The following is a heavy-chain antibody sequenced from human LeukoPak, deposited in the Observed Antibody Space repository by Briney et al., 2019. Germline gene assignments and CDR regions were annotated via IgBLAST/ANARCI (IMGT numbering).Heavy chain of an antibody. J-gene: IGHJ4*02. Sequence: ASVKVSCKASGYTFTSYAMNWVRQAPGQGLEWMGWTNTNTGNPTYAQGFTGRFVFSLDTSVSTAYLQISSLKAEDTAVYYCARAEVLWFGELLNLLTDYWGQGTLVTVSS. CDR1: GYTFTSYA. CDR3: ARAEVLWFGELLNLLTDY. CDR2: TNTNTGNP. D-gene: IGHD3-10*01. V-gene: IGHV7-4-1*02.